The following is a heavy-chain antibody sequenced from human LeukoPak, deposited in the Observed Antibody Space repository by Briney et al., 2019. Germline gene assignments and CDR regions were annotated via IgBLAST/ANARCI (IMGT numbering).Heavy chain of an antibody. CDR1: GLTFSSYA. V-gene: IGHV3-23*01. CDR2: ISGSGGST. Sequence: GGSLRLSCAASGLTFSSYAMSWVRQAPGKGLEWVSAISGSGGSTYYADSVKGRFTISRDNSKNTLYLQMNSLRAEDTAVYYCAKAISVAGQYYFDYWGQGTLVTVSS. CDR3: AKAISVAGQYYFDY. J-gene: IGHJ4*02. D-gene: IGHD6-19*01.